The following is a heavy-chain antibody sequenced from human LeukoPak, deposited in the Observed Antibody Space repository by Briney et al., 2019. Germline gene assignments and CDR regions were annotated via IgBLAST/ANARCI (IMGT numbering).Heavy chain of an antibody. J-gene: IGHJ4*02. D-gene: IGHD1-26*01. CDR3: ARSSGAYRSFDY. CDR2: IYYSGTT. CDR1: GGPISSYY. Sequence: PSETLSLTCTVSGGPISSYYWSWIRQPPGKGLEWIGYIYYSGTTDYNPSLKSRVTISVDTSNNQFSLKVSSVTAADTAVYYCARSSGAYRSFDYWGQGTLVPVSS. V-gene: IGHV4-59*01.